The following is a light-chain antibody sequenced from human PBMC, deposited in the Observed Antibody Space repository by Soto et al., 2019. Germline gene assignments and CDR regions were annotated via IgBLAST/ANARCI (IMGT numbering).Light chain of an antibody. Sequence: QPVLTQSPSASASLGASVKLTCTLSSGHSNYAIAWHQQQPEKGPRYLMKLNSDGSHSTGDGIPDRFSGSSSGAERYLTISSLQPEDEADYYCQTWGSGIRVFGGGTKVTVL. J-gene: IGLJ3*02. CDR1: SGHSNYA. CDR3: QTWGSGIRV. CDR2: LNSDGSH. V-gene: IGLV4-69*01.